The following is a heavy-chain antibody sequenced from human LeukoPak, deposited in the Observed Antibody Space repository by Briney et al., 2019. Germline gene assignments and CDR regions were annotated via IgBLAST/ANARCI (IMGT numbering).Heavy chain of an antibody. CDR3: ARGDTAMVSSYYYYYMDV. D-gene: IGHD5-18*01. CDR2: IYYSGST. Sequence: SETLSLTCTVSGGSISSYYWSWIRQPPGKGLEWIGYIYYSGSTNYNPSLKSRVTMSVDTSKNQFSLKLSSVTAADTAVYYCARGDTAMVSSYYYYYMDVWGKGTTVTISS. J-gene: IGHJ6*03. CDR1: GGSISSYY. V-gene: IGHV4-59*01.